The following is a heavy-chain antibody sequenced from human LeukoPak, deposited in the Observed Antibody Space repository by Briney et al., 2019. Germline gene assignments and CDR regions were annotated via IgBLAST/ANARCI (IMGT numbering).Heavy chain of an antibody. CDR1: GFTFSSYS. Sequence: GGSLRLSCAASGFTFSSYSMNWVRQAPGKGLEWVSSISSSSSYIYYADSVKGRFTISRDNAKNSLYLQMNSLRAEDAAVYYCARGHFGLLDYWGQGTLVTVSS. CDR3: ARGHFGLLDY. CDR2: ISSSSSYI. J-gene: IGHJ4*02. D-gene: IGHD3-10*01. V-gene: IGHV3-21*01.